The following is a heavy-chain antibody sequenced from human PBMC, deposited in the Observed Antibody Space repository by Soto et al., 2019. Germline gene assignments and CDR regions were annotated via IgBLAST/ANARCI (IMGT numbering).Heavy chain of an antibody. J-gene: IGHJ4*02. CDR2: TYYRSQWYS. CDR1: GDSVSITSSA. CDR3: IRGWYFAD. Sequence: SQTLSLTCAISGDSVSITSSAWNWIRQSPSRGLEWLGRTYYRSQWYSDYAVSMKGRLTIDADTSKNQFSLQLSSVTPEDTAVYYCIRGWYFADWGQGTLVTVSS. V-gene: IGHV6-1*01. D-gene: IGHD6-19*01.